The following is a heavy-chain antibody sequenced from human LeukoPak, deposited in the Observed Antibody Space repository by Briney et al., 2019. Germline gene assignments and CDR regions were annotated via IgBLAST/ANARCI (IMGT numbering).Heavy chain of an antibody. D-gene: IGHD4-11*01. CDR2: IYHSGST. CDR3: ARDSSRLSTVTPSYYYYYMDV. V-gene: IGHV4-30-2*06. Sequence: SETLSLTCTVSGGSITRGGHSWSWIRQSPGRGLEWIGFIYHSGSTYYNPSLKSRVTISVDRSKNQFSLKLSSVTAADTAVYYCARDSSRLSTVTPSYYYYYMDVWGKGTTVTVSS. J-gene: IGHJ6*03. CDR1: GGSITRGGHS.